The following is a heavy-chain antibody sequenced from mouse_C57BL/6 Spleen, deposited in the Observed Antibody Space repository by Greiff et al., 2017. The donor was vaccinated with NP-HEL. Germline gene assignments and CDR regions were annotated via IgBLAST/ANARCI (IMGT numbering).Heavy chain of an antibody. J-gene: IGHJ3*01. V-gene: IGHV1-52*01. CDR1: GYTFTSYW. Sequence: VQLQQPGAELVRPGSSVKLSCKASGYTFTSYWMHWVKQRPIQGLEWIGNIDPSDSETHYNQKFKDKATLPVGKSSSTASMQLSSLPSAHSAVYYCARGGGGGAWFAYGGQGTLVTVSA. CDR3: ARGGGGGAWFAY. CDR2: IDPSDSET.